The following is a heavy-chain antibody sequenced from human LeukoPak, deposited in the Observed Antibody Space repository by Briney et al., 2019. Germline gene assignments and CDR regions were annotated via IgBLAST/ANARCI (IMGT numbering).Heavy chain of an antibody. J-gene: IGHJ3*02. D-gene: IGHD6-13*01. Sequence: GGSLRLSCAASGITVSSNYMSWVRQAPGKGLERVSLISGGGSTYHADSVKGRFTISRDNSKNTLYLQMNNVRGEDTAVYYCARPHSSSWNHAFDIWGQGTVVAVSS. CDR2: ISGGGST. V-gene: IGHV3-53*01. CDR1: GITVSSNY. CDR3: ARPHSSSWNHAFDI.